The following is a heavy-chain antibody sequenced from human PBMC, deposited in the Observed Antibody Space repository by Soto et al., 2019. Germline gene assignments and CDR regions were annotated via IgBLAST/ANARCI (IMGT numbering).Heavy chain of an antibody. CDR1: GFTFSSYG. Sequence: GGSLRLSCAASGFTFSSYGMHWVRQAPGKGLEWVAVIWYDGSNKYYADSVKGRFTISRDNSKNTPYLQMNSLRAEDTAVYYCARDNYDFWSGYPPASFDYWGQGTLVTVSS. CDR2: IWYDGSNK. J-gene: IGHJ4*02. D-gene: IGHD3-3*01. CDR3: ARDNYDFWSGYPPASFDY. V-gene: IGHV3-33*01.